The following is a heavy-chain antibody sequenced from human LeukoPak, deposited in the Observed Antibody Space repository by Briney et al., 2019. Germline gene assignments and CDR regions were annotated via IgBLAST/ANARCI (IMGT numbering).Heavy chain of an antibody. D-gene: IGHD6-13*01. CDR1: GYSISSGYY. V-gene: IGHV4-38-2*02. CDR2: IYSNGNS. J-gene: IGHJ2*01. Sequence: SETLSLTCTVSGYSISSGYYWTWLRQPAGKELEWIGRIYSNGNSNHNPSLNSRVLISVDTSKNQFSLKLSSVTAADTAVYYCARVYYSNSYDYWYFDLWGRGTLVTVSS. CDR3: ARVYYSNSYDYWYFDL.